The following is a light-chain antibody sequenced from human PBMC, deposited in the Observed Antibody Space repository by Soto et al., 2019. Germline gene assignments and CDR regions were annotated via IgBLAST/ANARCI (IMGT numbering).Light chain of an antibody. CDR3: QHYNGWVKT. V-gene: IGKV3-15*01. CDR2: GES. Sequence: EIVMTQSPATLSVSPGERATLSCRATQSVNSNLAWYQQNPGQAPRLLIYGESARATGVPARYSCSGSETEITLTITNLQSEDCAVYYRQHYNGWVKTFGQGTKLEIK. J-gene: IGKJ2*01. CDR1: QSVNSN.